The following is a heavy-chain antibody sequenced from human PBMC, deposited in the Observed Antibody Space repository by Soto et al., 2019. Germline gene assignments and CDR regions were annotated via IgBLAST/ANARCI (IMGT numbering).Heavy chain of an antibody. D-gene: IGHD2-15*01. CDR3: AKDAFCSGGSCYSYYYYYGMDV. CDR1: GFTFSSYA. V-gene: IGHV3-23*01. Sequence: GSLRLSCAASGFTFSSYAMSWVRQAPGKGLEWVSAISGSGGSTYYADSVKGRFTISRDNSKNTLYLQMNSLRAEDTAVYYCAKDAFCSGGSCYSYYYYYGMDVWGQGTTVTVSS. J-gene: IGHJ6*02. CDR2: ISGSGGST.